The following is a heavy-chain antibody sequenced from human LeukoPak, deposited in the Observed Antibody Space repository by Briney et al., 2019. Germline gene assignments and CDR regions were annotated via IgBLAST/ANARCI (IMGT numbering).Heavy chain of an antibody. V-gene: IGHV1-2*02. Sequence: ASVKVSCKASGYTFTGYYMHWVRQAPGQGLEWMGWINPNTGVTNYAQKFQGRVTMTRDTSISTAYMEQSRLRSDDTAVYYCASYPRYSSSPPFDYWGQGTPVTVSS. CDR1: GYTFTGYY. D-gene: IGHD5-12*01. CDR3: ASYPRYSSSPPFDY. J-gene: IGHJ4*02. CDR2: INPNTGVT.